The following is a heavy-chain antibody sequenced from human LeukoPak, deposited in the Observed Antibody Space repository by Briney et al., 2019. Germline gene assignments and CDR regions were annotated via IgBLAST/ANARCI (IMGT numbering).Heavy chain of an antibody. J-gene: IGHJ5*02. CDR1: GYTFTSYG. V-gene: IGHV1-18*01. Sequence: ASVKVSCKASGYTFTSYGISWVRQAPGQGLEWMGWISAYNGNTNYAQKLQGRVTMTTDTSTSTAYMELRSLRSDDTAVYYCARGKDYYDSSGSNWFDPWGQGTLVTVSS. CDR2: ISAYNGNT. D-gene: IGHD3-22*01. CDR3: ARGKDYYDSSGSNWFDP.